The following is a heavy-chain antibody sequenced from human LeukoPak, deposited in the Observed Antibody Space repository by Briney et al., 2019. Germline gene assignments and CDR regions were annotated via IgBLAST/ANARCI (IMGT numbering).Heavy chain of an antibody. CDR3: ARDGQQLAPYAMDL. V-gene: IGHV3-33*01. D-gene: IGHD6-13*01. CDR2: IWYDGSNK. J-gene: IGHJ6*02. Sequence: PGRSLRLSCAASGFRFGSHAVHWVRQAPGKGLEWLAQIWYDGSNKYYVDSVKGRFTTSRDNSKNTVYLQMNSLRAEDTAVYFCARDGQQLAPYAMDLWGQGTTVTVSS. CDR1: GFRFGSHA.